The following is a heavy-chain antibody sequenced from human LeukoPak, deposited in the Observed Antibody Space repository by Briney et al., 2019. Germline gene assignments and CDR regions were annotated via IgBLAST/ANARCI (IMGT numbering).Heavy chain of an antibody. CDR1: GFTFSSYT. D-gene: IGHD3-16*01. J-gene: IGHJ6*02. Sequence: GGSLRLPCAASGFTFSSYTMSWVRQAPGKGLEWVASINHNGNVNYYEDSVKGRFTISRDNAKNSLYLQMSNLRAEDTAVYFCARGGGLDVWGQGATVTVSS. V-gene: IGHV3-7*03. CDR2: INHNGNVN. CDR3: ARGGGLDV.